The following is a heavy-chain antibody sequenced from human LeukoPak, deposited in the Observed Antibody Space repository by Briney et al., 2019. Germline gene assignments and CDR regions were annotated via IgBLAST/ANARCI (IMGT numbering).Heavy chain of an antibody. J-gene: IGHJ3*02. CDR1: GGSISSHY. D-gene: IGHD1-26*01. CDR3: AREASGSSVFDI. CDR2: IYYSGGT. V-gene: IGHV4-59*11. Sequence: SEALSLTCTVSGGSISSHYWSWIRQPPGKGLEWIGYIYYSGGTNYNPYLKSRVTISVDTSKNQFSLKLSTGNAADTAVYSCAREASGSSVFDIWGQGTMVTVSS.